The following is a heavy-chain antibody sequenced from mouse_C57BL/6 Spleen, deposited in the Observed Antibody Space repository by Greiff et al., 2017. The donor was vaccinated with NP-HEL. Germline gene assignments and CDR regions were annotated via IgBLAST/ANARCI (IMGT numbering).Heavy chain of an antibody. CDR1: GFNIKDDY. CDR3: TSTTVVARGFAY. J-gene: IGHJ3*01. V-gene: IGHV14-4*01. D-gene: IGHD1-1*01. Sequence: EVQVVESGAELVRPGASVKLSCTASGFNIKDDYMHWVKQRPEQGLEWIGWIDPENGDTEYASKFQGKATITADTSSNTAYLQLSSLTSEDTAVYYCTSTTVVARGFAYWGQGTLVTVSA. CDR2: IDPENGDT.